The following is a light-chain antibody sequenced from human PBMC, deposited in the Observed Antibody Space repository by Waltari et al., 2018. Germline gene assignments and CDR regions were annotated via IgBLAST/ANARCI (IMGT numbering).Light chain of an antibody. Sequence: QSSLTQPRSVSGSPGQSVIVSCTGTSSDVAVHSFVPWYQQYPGKAPQLMIYDVNKRPSGVPDRFSGSKSGNTASLTISVLQAEDEAEYYCCSYAGSYSFVFGTGTKVTVL. V-gene: IGLV2-11*01. J-gene: IGLJ1*01. CDR1: SSDVAVHSF. CDR2: DVN. CDR3: CSYAGSYSFV.